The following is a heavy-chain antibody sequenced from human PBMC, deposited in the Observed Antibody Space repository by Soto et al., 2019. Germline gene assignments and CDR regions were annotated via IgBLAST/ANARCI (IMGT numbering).Heavy chain of an antibody. CDR3: AKVLGAEGYDY. CDR2: ISGSGGST. Sequence: EVQLLESGGGLVQPGGSLRLSCAASGFTFSSYAMSWVRQAPGKGLEWVSAISGSGGSTYYADSVKGRFTISSDNSKNQLYLQMNTLRAEDTAVYYCAKVLGAEGYDYWGQGPLVTVSS. J-gene: IGHJ4*02. D-gene: IGHD2-15*01. CDR1: GFTFSSYA. V-gene: IGHV3-23*01.